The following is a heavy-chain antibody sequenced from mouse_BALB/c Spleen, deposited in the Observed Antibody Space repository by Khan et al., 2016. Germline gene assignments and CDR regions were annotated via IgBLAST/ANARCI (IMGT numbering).Heavy chain of an antibody. Sequence: VQLKQSGAELVKPGASVKLSCTASGFNIRDTYMHWVKQRPEQGLEWIGGIDPANGNTKYDPKFQAKATITADTSSNTAYLQLSSLTSEDTAVXCCEGSYVGYYALDYWGQGTSVTVSS. CDR1: GFNIRDTY. V-gene: IGHV14-3*02. CDR3: EGSYVGYYALDY. D-gene: IGHD1-1*02. CDR2: IDPANGNT. J-gene: IGHJ4*01.